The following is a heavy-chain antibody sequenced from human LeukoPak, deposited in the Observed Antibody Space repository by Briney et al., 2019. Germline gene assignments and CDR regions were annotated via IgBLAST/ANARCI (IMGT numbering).Heavy chain of an antibody. V-gene: IGHV4-59*12. Sequence: SETLSLTCTVSGGSINSYYWSWIRQPPGKGLEWIGYIYHSGSTNYNPSLKSRVTISLDASKKQFSLKLSSVTAADTAVYYCARMSSGSTHWGQGTLVTVSS. CDR2: IYHSGST. CDR3: ARMSSGSTH. D-gene: IGHD1-26*01. J-gene: IGHJ4*02. CDR1: GGSINSYY.